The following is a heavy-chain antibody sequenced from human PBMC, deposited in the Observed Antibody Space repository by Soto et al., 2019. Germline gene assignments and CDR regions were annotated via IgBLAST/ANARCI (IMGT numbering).Heavy chain of an antibody. V-gene: IGHV1-2*04. J-gene: IGHJ4*02. CDR2: INPNSGGT. CDR3: AREREEGGYPLDY. CDR1: GYTFTGYY. D-gene: IGHD5-12*01. Sequence: QVQLVQSGAEVKKPGASVKVSCKASGYTFTGYYMHWVRQAPGQGLEWMGWINPNSGGTNYAQKFQGWVTMTRDTSISTAYMELSRLRSDDTAVYFCAREREEGGYPLDYWGQGTLVTVSS.